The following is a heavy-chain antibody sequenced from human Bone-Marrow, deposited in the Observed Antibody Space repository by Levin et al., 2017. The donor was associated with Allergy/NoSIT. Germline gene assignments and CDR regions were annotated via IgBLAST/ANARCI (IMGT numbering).Heavy chain of an antibody. J-gene: IGHJ4*02. V-gene: IGHV3-30*04. D-gene: IGHD3-22*01. CDR1: GFTFSNYA. Sequence: GGSLRLSCVASGFTFSNYAMHWVRQAPSKGLEWVAAISSDGSNEYYADSMKGRFTISRDNSKNTLYLEMNTLRTEDAAVYYCARDVHFDGSGSRLDYWGQGSLVTVSS. CDR3: ARDVHFDGSGSRLDY. CDR2: ISSDGSNE.